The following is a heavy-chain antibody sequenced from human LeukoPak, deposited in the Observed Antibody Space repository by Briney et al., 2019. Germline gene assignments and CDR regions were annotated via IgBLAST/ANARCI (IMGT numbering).Heavy chain of an antibody. CDR3: AKEHYDSSGYYWRGTDY. CDR2: ISGSGRST. D-gene: IGHD3-22*01. V-gene: IGHV3-23*01. CDR1: GFTFSSYA. Sequence: GGSLRLSCAASGFTFSSYAMNWVRQAPGKGLEWVSPISGSGRSTYYADSVKGRFTISRDNSKNTLYLQMNSLRAEDTAVYYCAKEHYDSSGYYWRGTDYWGQGTLVTVSS. J-gene: IGHJ4*02.